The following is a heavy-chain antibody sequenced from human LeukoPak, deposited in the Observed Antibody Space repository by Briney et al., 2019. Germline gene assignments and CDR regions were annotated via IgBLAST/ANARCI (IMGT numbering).Heavy chain of an antibody. Sequence: ASVKVSCKASGYTFTSYGISWVRQAPGQGLEWMGWINPNSGGTNYAQKFQGRVTMTRDTSISTAYMELSRLRSDDTAVYYGARGYCSSTSCYLYFGYWGQGTLVTVSS. J-gene: IGHJ4*02. CDR1: GYTFTSYG. CDR3: ARGYCSSTSCYLYFGY. CDR2: INPNSGGT. D-gene: IGHD2-2*01. V-gene: IGHV1-2*02.